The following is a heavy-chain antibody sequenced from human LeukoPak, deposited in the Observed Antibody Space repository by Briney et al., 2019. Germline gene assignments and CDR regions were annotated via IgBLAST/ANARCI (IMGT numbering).Heavy chain of an antibody. J-gene: IGHJ6*02. V-gene: IGHV3-23*01. CDR2: ISGSGSST. D-gene: IGHD1-14*01. Sequence: GGSLRLSCAASEFTFSSYAMSWVRQAPGKGLEWVSGISGSGSSTYYADSVKGRFTISRDNSKNTLYLQMNSLRAEDTAVYYCANNPAYGMDVWGQGTTVTVSS. CDR3: ANNPAYGMDV. CDR1: EFTFSSYA.